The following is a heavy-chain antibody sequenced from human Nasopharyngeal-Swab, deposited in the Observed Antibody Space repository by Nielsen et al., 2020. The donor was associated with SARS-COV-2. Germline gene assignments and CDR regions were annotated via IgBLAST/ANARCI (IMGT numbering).Heavy chain of an antibody. J-gene: IGHJ2*01. Sequence: GSLRLSCAASGFTFSSYEMNWVRQAPGKGLEWVSYISSSGSNIYYADSVKGRLTISRDNAKNSLYLQMNSLRGEDTAVYYCARDRGGSYWYLDLWGRGTLIAVSS. CDR1: GFTFSSYE. CDR3: ARDRGGSYWYLDL. CDR2: ISSSGSNI. V-gene: IGHV3-48*03. D-gene: IGHD3-16*01.